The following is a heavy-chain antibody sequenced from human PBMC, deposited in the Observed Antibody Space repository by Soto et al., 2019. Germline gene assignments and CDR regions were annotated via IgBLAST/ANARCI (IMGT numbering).Heavy chain of an antibody. CDR1: GFTFSDYS. J-gene: IGHJ6*03. CDR2: ISSGGLST. CDR3: SKAPGDYYYMDV. V-gene: IGHV3-23*01. Sequence: EVQLLESGGGLVQPGGSLRLSCAASGFTFSDYSMNWVRQAPGRGLEWVSTISSGGLSTYFADSVQGRFTISRDNSNEKXYLQMNNLRADDTAVYXCSKAPGDYYYMDVWGKGTTVTVSS.